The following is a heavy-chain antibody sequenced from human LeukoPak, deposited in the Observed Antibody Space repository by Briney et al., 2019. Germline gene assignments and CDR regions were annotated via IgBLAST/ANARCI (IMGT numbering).Heavy chain of an antibody. CDR3: AKDGAGGALLWFGELLSFRPTYFDY. V-gene: IGHV3-23*01. CDR1: GFTFSSDA. Sequence: GGSLRLSCAASGFTFSSDAMSWVRQAPGKGLEWVSAISGSGGSTYYADSVKGRFTISRDNSKNTLYLQMNSLRSEDTAVYYCAKDGAGGALLWFGELLSFRPTYFDYWGQGTLVTVSS. J-gene: IGHJ4*02. D-gene: IGHD3-10*01. CDR2: ISGSGGST.